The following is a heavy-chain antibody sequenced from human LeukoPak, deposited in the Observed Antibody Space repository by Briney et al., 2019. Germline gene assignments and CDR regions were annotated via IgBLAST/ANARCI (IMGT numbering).Heavy chain of an antibody. V-gene: IGHV3-30*03. CDR1: GYTFSRHG. CDR3: ARDRAWNYFDY. J-gene: IGHJ4*02. Sequence: GGSLRLSCAPSGYTFSRHGMHWVRQAPGKGLEWVAIISNDGSRKYYAHSVEGRFTISRDNSKNTLYLQMDSLRAEDTAVYYCARDRAWNYFDYWGQGTLVTVSS. D-gene: IGHD3-3*01. CDR2: ISNDGSRK.